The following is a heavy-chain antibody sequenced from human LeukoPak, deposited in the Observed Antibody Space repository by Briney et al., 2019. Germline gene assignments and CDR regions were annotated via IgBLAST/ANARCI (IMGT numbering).Heavy chain of an antibody. D-gene: IGHD6-13*01. J-gene: IGHJ4*02. V-gene: IGHV1-69*02. Sequence: IPILGIANYAQKFQGRVTITADKSTSTAYMELSSLRSEDTAVYYCASTTPKYSSSWYLDYWGQGTLVTVSS. CDR3: ASTTPKYSSSWYLDY. CDR2: IPILGIA.